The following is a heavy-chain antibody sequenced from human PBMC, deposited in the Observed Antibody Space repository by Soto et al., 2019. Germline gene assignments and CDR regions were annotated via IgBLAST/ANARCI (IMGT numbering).Heavy chain of an antibody. CDR2: IKSKSDGGTP. J-gene: IGHJ3*01. CDR3: TTALSIGPV. V-gene: IGHV3-15*01. CDR1: GFTLSNAY. D-gene: IGHD3-16*01. Sequence: EVQLVESGGGLVKLGGSLRLACSASGFTLSNAYMSWVRQAPGTGLQWVGCIKSKSDGGTPDYAPPVKDRFTISTDDSSSTLYLQMNSLKIEDTGVYYCTTALSIGPVWGQGTLVTVSS.